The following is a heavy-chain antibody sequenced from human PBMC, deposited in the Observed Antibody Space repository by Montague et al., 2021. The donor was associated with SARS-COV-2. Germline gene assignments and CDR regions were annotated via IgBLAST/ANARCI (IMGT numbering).Heavy chain of an antibody. CDR1: GGSVSRISSH. Sequence: SETLSLTCTISGGSVSRISSHWGWIRQPPGKGLEYIGSFYYAGGTQYNPSLKSRVTISVDTSNDQFSLKMSSVTAADTALYYCARLPPNGRWYLDLWGRGTLVTVSS. CDR3: ARLPPNGRWYLDL. D-gene: IGHD2-8*01. V-gene: IGHV4-39*07. CDR2: FYYAGGT. J-gene: IGHJ2*01.